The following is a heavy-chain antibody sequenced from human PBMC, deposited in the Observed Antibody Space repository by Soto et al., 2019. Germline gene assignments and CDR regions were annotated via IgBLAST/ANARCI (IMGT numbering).Heavy chain of an antibody. V-gene: IGHV3-7*01. CDR1: RFPFSSYW. CDR3: ARGIDGNASFGMDT. Sequence: PGGALILSCASSRFPFSSYWMSLVRQAPGKGLEWVANIKQDGSEQFYVHSVKGRFTISRDNAKKSLYLQIATVRDGETAVYYCARGIDGNASFGMDTWGQGTTVTVSS. D-gene: IGHD3-16*02. J-gene: IGHJ6*02. CDR2: IKQDGSEQ.